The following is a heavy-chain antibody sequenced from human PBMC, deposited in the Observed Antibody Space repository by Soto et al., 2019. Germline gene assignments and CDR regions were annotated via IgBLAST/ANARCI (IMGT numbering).Heavy chain of an antibody. D-gene: IGHD2-2*01. CDR1: GFTFSSYA. CDR2: ISGSGGST. CDR3: AKDVLSVVVPAGLFDY. J-gene: IGHJ4*02. V-gene: IGHV3-23*01. Sequence: GGSLRLSCAASGFTFSSYAMSWVRQAPGKGLEWVSAISGSGGSTYYADSVKGRFTISRDNSKNTLYLQMNSLRAEDTAVYYCAKDVLSVVVPAGLFDYWGRGTLVTVSS.